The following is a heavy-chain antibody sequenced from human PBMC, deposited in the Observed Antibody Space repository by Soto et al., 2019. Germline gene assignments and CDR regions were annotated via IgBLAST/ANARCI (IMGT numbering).Heavy chain of an antibody. J-gene: IGHJ6*02. CDR3: AKFRLPGTPPNAMHV. Sequence: EVQLLESGGGLVQPGGSLRLSCAASGFIFSASAMTWVRQAPGKGLEWVSTINSGSGSSLYAYYAGSVKGRFTISRYNSNTTLYLQMDSLSAGDTAVYFWAKFRLPGTPPNAMHVWGQGPTVTVSS. CDR1: GFIFSASA. D-gene: IGHD2-21*01. V-gene: IGHV3-23*01. CDR2: INSGSGSSLYA.